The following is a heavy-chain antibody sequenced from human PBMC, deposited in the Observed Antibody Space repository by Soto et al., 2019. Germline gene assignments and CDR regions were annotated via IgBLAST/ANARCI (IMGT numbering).Heavy chain of an antibody. CDR3: ARGVAKVWVLAARDRFDP. V-gene: IGHV4-34*01. CDR1: GGSFSGYY. Sequence: SETLTLTCAVYGGSFSGYYWSWIRQPPGKGLEWIGEINHSGSTNYNPSLKSRVTISVDTSKNQFSLKLSSVTAADTAVYYCARGVAKVWVLAARDRFDPWGQGNLVTVSS. CDR2: INHSGST. D-gene: IGHD6-6*01. J-gene: IGHJ5*02.